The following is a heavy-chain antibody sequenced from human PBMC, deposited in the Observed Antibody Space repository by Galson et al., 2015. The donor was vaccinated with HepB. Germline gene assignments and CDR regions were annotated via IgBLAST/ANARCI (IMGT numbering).Heavy chain of an antibody. J-gene: IGHJ2*01. CDR1: GFTLSTYG. V-gene: IGHV3-30*18. CDR2: ISYDGSNT. Sequence: SLRLSCAASGFTLSTYGMHWVRQAPGKGLEWVAVISYDGSNTYYADSVKGRFTISRDNSRNTLFLQMNSLRPEDTAVYYCAKGREDYGSGFWYFDLWGRGTLVTVSS. CDR3: AKGREDYGSGFWYFDL. D-gene: IGHD3-10*01.